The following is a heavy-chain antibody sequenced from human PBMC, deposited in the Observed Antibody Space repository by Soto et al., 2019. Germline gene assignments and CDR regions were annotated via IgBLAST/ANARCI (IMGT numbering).Heavy chain of an antibody. CDR2: ISYGGSNK. V-gene: IGHV3-30*18. Sequence: GGSLRLSCAASGFTFSSAGMPWVRQAPGQGLEWVAVISYGGSNKYYADFVKGRFTISRDNTKNTHYLQMNSLRAEDTAVYYCVKVPGMVYALHDACDIWGQGTMVTVSS. CDR1: GFTFSSAG. CDR3: VKVPGMVYALHDACDI. D-gene: IGHD2-8*01. J-gene: IGHJ3*02.